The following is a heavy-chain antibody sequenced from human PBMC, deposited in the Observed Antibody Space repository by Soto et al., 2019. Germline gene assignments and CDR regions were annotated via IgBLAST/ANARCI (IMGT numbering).Heavy chain of an antibody. J-gene: IGHJ5*02. CDR2: ISAYNGNT. CDR1: GYSFTSYG. CDR3: ARKFRYYDSSGYYVGNWFDP. D-gene: IGHD3-22*01. Sequence: GASVKVSCKASGYSFTSYGISWVRQAPGQGLEWMGWISAYNGNTNYAQKLQGRVTMTTDTSTSTAYMELRSLRSDDTAVYYCARKFRYYDSSGYYVGNWFDPWGQGTLVTVSS. V-gene: IGHV1-18*01.